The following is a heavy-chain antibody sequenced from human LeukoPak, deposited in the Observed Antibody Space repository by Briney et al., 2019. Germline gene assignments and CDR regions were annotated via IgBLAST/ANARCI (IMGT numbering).Heavy chain of an antibody. Sequence: GGSLRLSCAASGFTFSSYAMHWVRQAPGKGLEWVAVISYDGSNKYYADSVKGRFTISRDNSKNTLYLQMNSLRAEDTAVYYCARDFMVTSYYYDSSGYADYWGQGTLVTVSS. J-gene: IGHJ4*02. CDR1: GFTFSSYA. CDR3: ARDFMVTSYYYDSSGYADY. D-gene: IGHD3-22*01. CDR2: ISYDGSNK. V-gene: IGHV3-30*04.